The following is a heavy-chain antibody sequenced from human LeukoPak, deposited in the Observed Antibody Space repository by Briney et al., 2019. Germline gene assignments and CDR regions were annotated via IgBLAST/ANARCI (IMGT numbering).Heavy chain of an antibody. J-gene: IGHJ4*02. CDR2: TSYDGNKK. V-gene: IGHV3-30*15. Sequence: GGSLRLSCAASGFTLTYYAMHWVRQAPGKGLEWVAVTSYDGNKKYYADSVKGRFTISRDSSKNTLYLQMSSLRAEDTAVYYCARSSYDYGGIEGPFDYWGQGTLVTLSS. CDR3: ARSSYDYGGIEGPFDY. D-gene: IGHD4-23*01. CDR1: GFTLTYYA.